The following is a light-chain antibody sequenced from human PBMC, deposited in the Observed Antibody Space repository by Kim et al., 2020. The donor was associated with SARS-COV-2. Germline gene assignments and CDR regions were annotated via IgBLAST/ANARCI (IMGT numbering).Light chain of an antibody. J-gene: IGLJ1*01. CDR2: DVA. V-gene: IGLV2-14*02. CDR1: SSDVGRYNF. Sequence: QSALTQPASVSGSPGQSITISCTGTSSDVGRYNFVSWYQQHPGQAPKLMIYDVAERPSGVSGRFSGSKSGNTASLTISGLQAEDEADYYCSSYTSSSSYVFGTGTKVTVL. CDR3: SSYTSSSSYV.